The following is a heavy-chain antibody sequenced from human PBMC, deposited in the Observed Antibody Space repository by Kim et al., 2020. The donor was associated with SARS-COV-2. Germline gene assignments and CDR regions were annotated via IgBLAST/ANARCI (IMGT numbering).Heavy chain of an antibody. CDR3: TRTTMVRGKFDAFDI. Sequence: PPLKRRVTISVDASTNQFSLKLSSVTAADTAVYYCTRTTMVRGKFDAFDIWGQGTMVTVSS. J-gene: IGHJ3*02. V-gene: IGHV4-59*01. D-gene: IGHD3-10*01.